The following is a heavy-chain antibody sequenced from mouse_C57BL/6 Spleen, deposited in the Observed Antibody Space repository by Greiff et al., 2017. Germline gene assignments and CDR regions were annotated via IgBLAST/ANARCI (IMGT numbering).Heavy chain of an antibody. CDR2: IRLKSDNYAT. CDR3: TGRGGTGFAY. D-gene: IGHD4-1*01. J-gene: IGHJ3*01. Sequence: DVMLVESGGGLVQPGGSMKLSCVASGFTFSNYWMNWVRQSPEKGLEWVAQIRLKSDNYATHYAESVKGRFTISSDDSKSSVYLQMNNLRAEDTGIYYCTGRGGTGFAYWGQGTLVTVSA. CDR1: GFTFSNYW. V-gene: IGHV6-3*01.